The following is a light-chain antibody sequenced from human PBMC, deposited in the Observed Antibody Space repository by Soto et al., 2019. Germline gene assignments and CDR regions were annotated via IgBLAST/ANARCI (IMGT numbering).Light chain of an antibody. CDR2: DVS. J-gene: IGLJ1*01. V-gene: IGLV2-14*03. CDR1: SSDVGGYNY. CDR3: GSYTTSNTRQIV. Sequence: QSVLTQPASVSGCPGQSITISCTGASSDVGGYNYVSWYQHHPGKAPKLMIYDVSNRPSGVSNRFSGSKSGNTASLTISGLQPEDEADYYCGSYTTSNTRQIVFGTGTKVTVL.